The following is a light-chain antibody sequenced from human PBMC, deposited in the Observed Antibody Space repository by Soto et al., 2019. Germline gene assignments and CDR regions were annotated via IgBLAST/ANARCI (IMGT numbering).Light chain of an antibody. J-gene: IGKJ5*01. CDR2: GAS. CDR1: QSASTN. CDR3: QHYNSWPRIA. V-gene: IGKV3-15*01. Sequence: EIVLTQSPVTLSVSPGERATLFCRASQSASTNLAWYQHKPGQAPRLLIYGASTRATAIPARFSGSGSGTEFTLTINSLESEDFAVYYCQHYNSWPRIAFDQGTRLKIK.